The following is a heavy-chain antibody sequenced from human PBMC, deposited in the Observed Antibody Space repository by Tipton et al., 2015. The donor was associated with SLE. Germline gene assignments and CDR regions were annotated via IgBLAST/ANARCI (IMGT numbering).Heavy chain of an antibody. D-gene: IGHD3-10*01. J-gene: IGHJ4*02. V-gene: IGHV3-43*01. CDR1: GFTFGHYT. Sequence: SLRLSCTVSGFTFGHYTMHWVRQAPGKGLEWVSDISWDGSSTYYADSVKGRFTISRDNAKKSVDLQMNSLRAEDTAIYYCARGGGAGSPVLYYFDYWGQGTLVTVSS. CDR2: ISWDGSST. CDR3: ARGGGAGSPVLYYFDY.